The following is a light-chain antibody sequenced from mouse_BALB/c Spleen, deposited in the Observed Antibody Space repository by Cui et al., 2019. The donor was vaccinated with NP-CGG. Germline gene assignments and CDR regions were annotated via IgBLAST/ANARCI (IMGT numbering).Light chain of an antibody. CDR2: GTN. CDR1: TGAVTTSNY. V-gene: IGLV1*01. Sequence: QAVVTQDSALTTSPGETVTLTCRSSTGAVTTSNYANWIQEKPDHLFTGIIGGTNNRAPGVPARFSGSLIGDKAVLTITGAQTEDEAIYFCALWYSNHWVFGGGTKLTIL. CDR3: ALWYSNHWV. J-gene: IGLJ1*01.